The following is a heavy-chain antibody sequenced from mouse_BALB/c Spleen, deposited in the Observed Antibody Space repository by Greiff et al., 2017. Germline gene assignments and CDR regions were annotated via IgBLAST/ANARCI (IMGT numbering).Heavy chain of an antibody. CDR3: ARSYYGSSPYY. J-gene: IGHJ2*01. Sequence: VKLQESAAELARPGASVKMSCKASGYTFTSYTMHWVKQRPGQGLEWIGYINPSSGYTEYNQKFKDKTTLTADKSSSTAYMQLSSLTSEDSAVYYCARSYYGSSPYYWGQGTTLTVSS. CDR1: GYTFTSYT. D-gene: IGHD1-1*01. V-gene: IGHV1-4*02. CDR2: INPSSGYT.